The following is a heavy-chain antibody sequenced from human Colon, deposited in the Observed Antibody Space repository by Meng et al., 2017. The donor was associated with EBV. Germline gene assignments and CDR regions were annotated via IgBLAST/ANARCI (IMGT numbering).Heavy chain of an antibody. CDR3: GRQDHRDHGDPNWFDP. V-gene: IGHV4-39*01. Sequence: LQGAVPARVNPSRHRALPSAVHGGSIPSSSYYLGWTRQPPGDGLEWIASISYPGETFYHPSLRSRVTISVDTTKDQFSLRLSAVTAADTAVYFCGRQDHRDHGDPNWFDPWGQGTLVTVSS. J-gene: IGHJ5*02. D-gene: IGHD4-17*01. CDR2: ISYPGET. CDR1: GGSIPSSSYY.